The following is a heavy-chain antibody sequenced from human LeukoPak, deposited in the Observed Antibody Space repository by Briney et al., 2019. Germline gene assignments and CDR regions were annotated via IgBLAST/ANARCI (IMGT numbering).Heavy chain of an antibody. CDR3: ANVAGYYYDSSGSNWFDP. CDR2: INPSGGST. J-gene: IGHJ5*02. CDR1: GYTFTSYY. V-gene: IGHV1-46*01. Sequence: GASVKVSCKASGYTFTSYYMHWVRQAPGQGLEWMGIINPSGGSTSYAQKFQGRVTMTRDMSTSTVYMELSSLRSEDTAVYYCANVAGYYYDSSGSNWFDPWGQGTLVTVSS. D-gene: IGHD3-22*01.